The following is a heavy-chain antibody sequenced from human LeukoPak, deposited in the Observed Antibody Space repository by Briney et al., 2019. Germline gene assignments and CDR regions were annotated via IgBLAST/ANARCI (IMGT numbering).Heavy chain of an antibody. CDR1: GFTFDDYA. CDR3: ATPAAGTEYYIDY. CDR2: ISWNSGSI. V-gene: IGHV3-9*01. Sequence: GRSLRLSCAAAGFTFDDYAMHWVRQAPGKGLEWVSGISWNSGSIGYADSVKGRFTISRDNAKNSLYLQMNSLRAEDTALYYCATPAAGTEYYIDYWGQGTLVTVSS. D-gene: IGHD6-13*01. J-gene: IGHJ4*02.